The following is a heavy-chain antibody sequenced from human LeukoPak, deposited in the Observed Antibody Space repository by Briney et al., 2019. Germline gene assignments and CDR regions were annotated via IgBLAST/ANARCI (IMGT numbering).Heavy chain of an antibody. J-gene: IGHJ3*02. CDR3: AREGNNMCAIDI. V-gene: IGHV3-48*03. D-gene: IGHD2/OR15-2a*01. CDR2: ISTSGSTV. Sequence: PGGSLRLSCAASGFTFSSYEMHWVRQAPGKGLEWVSYISTSGSTVYYADSVKGRFTISRDDAKNALYVQMNSLRAEDTAVYYCAREGNNMCAIDIRGQGTVVTVSS. CDR1: GFTFSSYE.